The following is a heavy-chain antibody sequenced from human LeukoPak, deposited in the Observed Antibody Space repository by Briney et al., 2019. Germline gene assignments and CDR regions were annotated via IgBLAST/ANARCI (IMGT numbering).Heavy chain of an antibody. Sequence: PGGSLRLSCVASGFTFSNYAVNWVRQAPGKGLEWVSCISYNGGSAHYADSVKGRFTVSRDNSKNTLYLQMNSLRAEDTAVYYCARTERNPYYYYYYGMDVWGQGTTVTVSS. CDR2: ISYNGGSA. J-gene: IGHJ6*02. D-gene: IGHD1-1*01. CDR3: ARTERNPYYYYYYGMDV. V-gene: IGHV3-23*01. CDR1: GFTFSNYA.